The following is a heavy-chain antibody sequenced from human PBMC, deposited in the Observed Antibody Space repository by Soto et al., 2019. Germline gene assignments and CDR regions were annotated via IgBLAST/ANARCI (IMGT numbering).Heavy chain of an antibody. D-gene: IGHD2-21*01. Sequence: GGSLRRSCAASGLTFRSYWMHWVRQAPGKGLVWASRINTDGSVAMYVDSVKGRFTISRDNAKNTLFLHMNSLRAEDTAVYYCVRDMQLWRLASSGQGTLVPVSS. CDR2: INTDGSVA. V-gene: IGHV3-74*03. J-gene: IGHJ4*02. CDR1: GLTFRSYW. CDR3: VRDMQLWRLAS.